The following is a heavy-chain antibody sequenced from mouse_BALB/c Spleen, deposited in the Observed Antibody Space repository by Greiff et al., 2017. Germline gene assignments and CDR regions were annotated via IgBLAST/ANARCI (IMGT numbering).Heavy chain of an antibody. CDR3: ARPQIYYDYDWFAY. CDR1: GDSITSGY. J-gene: IGHJ3*01. Sequence: EVKLMESGPSLVKPSQTLSLTCSVTGDSITSGYWNWIRKFPGNKLEYMGYISYSGSTYYNPSLKSRISITRDTSKNQYYLQLNSVTTEDTATYYCARPQIYYDYDWFAYWGQGTLVTVSA. CDR2: ISYSGST. D-gene: IGHD2-4*01. V-gene: IGHV3-8*02.